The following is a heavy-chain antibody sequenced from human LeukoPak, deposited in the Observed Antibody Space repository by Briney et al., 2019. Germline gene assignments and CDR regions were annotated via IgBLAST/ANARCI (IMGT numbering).Heavy chain of an antibody. J-gene: IGHJ3*02. CDR2: IYHSGST. V-gene: IGHV4-4*02. Sequence: SETLSLTCAVSGGSISSSNWWSWVRQPPGKGLEWIGEIYHSGSTNYNPSLKSRVTISVDKSKNQFSLKLSSVTAADTAVYYCAIGILTGYPSGAFDIWGQGTMVTVSS. CDR3: AIGILTGYPSGAFDI. CDR1: GGSISSSNW. D-gene: IGHD3-9*01.